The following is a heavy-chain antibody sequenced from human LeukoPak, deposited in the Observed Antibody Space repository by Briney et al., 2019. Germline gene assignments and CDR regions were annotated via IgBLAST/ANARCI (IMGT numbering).Heavy chain of an antibody. CDR1: GFTFDDYA. CDR3: AKDIGPHHYYDSSGLDY. D-gene: IGHD3-22*01. Sequence: PGGSLRLSCAASGFTFDDYAMHWVRQAPGKGLGWVSGISWNSGSIGYADSVKGRFTISRDNAKNSLYLQMNSLRAEDTALYYCAKDIGPHHYYDSSGLDYWGQGTLVTVSS. CDR2: ISWNSGSI. V-gene: IGHV3-9*01. J-gene: IGHJ4*02.